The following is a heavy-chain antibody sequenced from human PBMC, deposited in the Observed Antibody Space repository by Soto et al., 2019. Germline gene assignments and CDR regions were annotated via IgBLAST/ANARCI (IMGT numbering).Heavy chain of an antibody. V-gene: IGHV1-3*01. D-gene: IGHD2-21*01. Sequence: ASLKVSCKTSGYTFISNAIHWVRQAPGQRLEWMGWINPDNGNTKYSQKFQGRVTLTRDTSATTAYMELRSLTSEDTAVYYCSRDPGDGHYFDYWGQGALVTVSS. J-gene: IGHJ4*02. CDR2: INPDNGNT. CDR1: GYTFISNA. CDR3: SRDPGDGHYFDY.